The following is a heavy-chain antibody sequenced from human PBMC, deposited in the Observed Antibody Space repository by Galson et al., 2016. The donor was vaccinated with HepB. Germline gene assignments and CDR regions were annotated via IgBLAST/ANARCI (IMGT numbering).Heavy chain of an antibody. J-gene: IGHJ4*02. Sequence: SLRLSCAASGFNLSDYYMSWIRQAPGKGLEWVSYISSGGNTIYYADSVKGRFTVSRDNAKNSLYPQMNSLRAEDTAVYYCARGTTYYDILTGYQRPFDFWGQGTLVTVSS. CDR3: ARGTTYYDILTGYQRPFDF. V-gene: IGHV3-11*04. CDR2: ISSGGNTI. D-gene: IGHD3-9*01. CDR1: GFNLSDYY.